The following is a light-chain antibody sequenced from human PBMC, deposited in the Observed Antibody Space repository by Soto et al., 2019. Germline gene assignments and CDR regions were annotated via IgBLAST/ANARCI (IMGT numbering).Light chain of an antibody. V-gene: IGLV2-14*01. CDR3: SSYTGSPTYV. CDR1: SSDVGGYNY. Sequence: QSALTQPASVSGSPGQSIPISCTGTSSDVGGYNYVSWYQQHPGKAPKLMIYDVSNRPSGVSNRFSGSKSGNTASLTISGLQADDESHPYCSSYTGSPTYVFGTGPQVTVL. J-gene: IGLJ1*01. CDR2: DVS.